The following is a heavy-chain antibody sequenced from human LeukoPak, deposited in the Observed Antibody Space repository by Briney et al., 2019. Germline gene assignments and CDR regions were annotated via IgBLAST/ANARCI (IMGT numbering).Heavy chain of an antibody. D-gene: IGHD2-15*01. CDR3: ASRDRCSGAICYGLKY. CDR1: GFTFXSHE. J-gene: IGHJ4*02. V-gene: IGHV3-23*01. Sequence: GGSLRLSCAASGFTFXSHENHWVRQAPXXXXXXVSRIXGSGDRTDYADSVKGRFSISSDNSKNTLYLHMNSLRADDTAVYYCASRDRCSGAICYGLKYWGQGTLVAVSS. CDR2: IXGSGDRT.